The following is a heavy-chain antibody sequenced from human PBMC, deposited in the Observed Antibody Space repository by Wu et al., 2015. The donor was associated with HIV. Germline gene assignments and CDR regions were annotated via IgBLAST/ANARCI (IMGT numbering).Heavy chain of an antibody. J-gene: IGHJ4*02. D-gene: IGHD6-19*01. CDR3: ARQRAYTSGWYIFDY. Sequence: QVQLVQSGAEVKKPGSSVRVSCKASGYTFIDYYMHWVRQAPGQGLEWMGWINPNNGGTNYAQKFQGRVTMTRDTSISTAYMELSRLRSEDTAVYYCARQRAYTSGWYIFDYWGQGTLVTVSS. CDR2: INPNNGGT. V-gene: IGHV1-2*02. CDR1: GYTFIDYY.